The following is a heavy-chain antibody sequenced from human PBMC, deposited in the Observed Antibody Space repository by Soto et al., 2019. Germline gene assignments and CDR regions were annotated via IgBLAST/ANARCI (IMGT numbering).Heavy chain of an antibody. CDR2: IYWDDDK. Sequence: QITLNESGPTQVKPRQTLTLTCTFSGFSLTTSGVGVGCIRQSPGKAPEVLALIYWDDDKRYSPSLKSRLTITTDTSKTQVVMTMADLDLADTATYYCAHRVLRTVFGLVTTTAIYFDFWGQGTPVAVAS. CDR3: AHRVLRTVFGLVTTTAIYFDF. V-gene: IGHV2-5*02. J-gene: IGHJ4*02. CDR1: GFSLTTSGVG. D-gene: IGHD3-3*01.